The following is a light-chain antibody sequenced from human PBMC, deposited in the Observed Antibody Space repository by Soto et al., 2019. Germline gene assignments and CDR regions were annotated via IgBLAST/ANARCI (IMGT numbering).Light chain of an antibody. J-gene: IGKJ2*01. Sequence: EIVMTQSPATLSLSPGERATLSCRASQSVSSNLAWYQQKPAQAPRLLIYDASTRATGIPARFSGSGSGTEFTLTISSLQSEDFAVYYWQQYDNWKNFGQGTKLEIK. CDR1: QSVSSN. V-gene: IGKV3-15*01. CDR2: DAS. CDR3: QQYDNWKN.